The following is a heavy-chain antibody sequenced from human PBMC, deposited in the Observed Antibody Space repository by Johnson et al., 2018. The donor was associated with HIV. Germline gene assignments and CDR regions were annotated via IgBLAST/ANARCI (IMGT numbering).Heavy chain of an antibody. V-gene: IGHV3-30*03. CDR3: ARGGKRVMAAFDI. CDR2: ISYDGSNK. Sequence: QVQLVESGGGVVRPGGSLRLSCAASGFTFDDYGMSWVRQAPGKGLEWVAVISYDGSNKYYADSVKGRFTISRDNSKNTLYLQMNSLRAEDTAVYYCARGGKRVMAAFDIWGQGTMVTVSS. J-gene: IGHJ3*02. D-gene: IGHD3-16*01. CDR1: GFTFDDYG.